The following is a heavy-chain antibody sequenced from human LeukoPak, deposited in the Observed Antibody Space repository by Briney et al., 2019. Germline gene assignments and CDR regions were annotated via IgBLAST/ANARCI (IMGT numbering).Heavy chain of an antibody. Sequence: ASVKVSCKASGYTFTSYYMHWVRQARGQGLEWMGIINHSGGSTSYAQKVEGRVTMTRDTSTSTVYMELSSLRSEDTAVYYCAREVTVTNYYYFDYWGQGTLVTVSS. CDR3: AREVTVTNYYYFDY. J-gene: IGHJ4*02. V-gene: IGHV1-46*01. CDR1: GYTFTSYY. D-gene: IGHD4-11*01. CDR2: INHSGGST.